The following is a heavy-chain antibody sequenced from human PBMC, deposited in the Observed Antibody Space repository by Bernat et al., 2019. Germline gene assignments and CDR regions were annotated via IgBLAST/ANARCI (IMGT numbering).Heavy chain of an antibody. CDR2: MSYSGST. CDR1: GGSISGYY. V-gene: IGHV4-59*12. Sequence: QVQLQESGPGLVKSSETLSLTCTVSGGSISGYYWSWIRRPPGKGLEWIGYMSYSGSTNYNPSLRSRVTISVDTSKNQFSLKLSSVTAADTAVYYCARSRVAVAIWGQGTMVTVSS. D-gene: IGHD6-19*01. CDR3: ARSRVAVAI. J-gene: IGHJ3*02.